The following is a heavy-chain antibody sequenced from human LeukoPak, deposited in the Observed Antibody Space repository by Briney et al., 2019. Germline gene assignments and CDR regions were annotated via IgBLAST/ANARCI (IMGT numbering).Heavy chain of an antibody. CDR3: TREYGFMTTVFHAFDI. V-gene: IGHV4-39*07. Sequence: SETLSLTCTVSGGSITSSSYYWGWIRQPPGKGLEWIGSVYYSGNTYYNSSLKNRVTISVDTSKNQFSLKLSSVTAADTATYYCTREYGFMTTVFHAFDIWGQGTMVTVSS. D-gene: IGHD4-17*01. CDR2: VYYSGNT. J-gene: IGHJ3*02. CDR1: GGSITSSSYY.